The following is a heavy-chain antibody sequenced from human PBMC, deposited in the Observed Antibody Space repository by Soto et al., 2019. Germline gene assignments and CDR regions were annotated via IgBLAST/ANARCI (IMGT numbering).Heavy chain of an antibody. V-gene: IGHV4-4*02. D-gene: IGHD3-10*01. J-gene: IGHJ5*02. Sequence: PSETLSLTCAVSGGSISTSNWWSWVRQPPGKGLEWIGEVYRTGSTNYNPSLESRLTISVDKSKNQFSLKLTSVTAADTAVYYCARGGSNYGSRSSNWFDPWGQGTLVTVSS. CDR3: ARGGSNYGSRSSNWFDP. CDR1: GGSISTSNW. CDR2: VYRTGST.